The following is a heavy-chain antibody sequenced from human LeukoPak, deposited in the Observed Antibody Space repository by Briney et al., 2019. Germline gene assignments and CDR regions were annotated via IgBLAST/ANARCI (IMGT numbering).Heavy chain of an antibody. D-gene: IGHD3-10*01. V-gene: IGHV4-39*07. Sequence: SETLSLTCTVPGGSISSSSYYWGWIRQPPGKGLEWIGEINHSGSTNYNPSLKSRVTISVDTSKNQFSLKLSSVTAADTAVYYCARGALSLLWFGELSHWFDPWGQGTLVTVSS. CDR3: ARGALSLLWFGELSHWFDP. J-gene: IGHJ5*02. CDR2: INHSGST. CDR1: GGSISSSSYY.